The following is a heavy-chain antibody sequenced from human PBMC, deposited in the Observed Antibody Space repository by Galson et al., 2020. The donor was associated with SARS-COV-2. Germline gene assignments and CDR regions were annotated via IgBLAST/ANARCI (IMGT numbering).Heavy chain of an antibody. D-gene: IGHD1-7*01. CDR3: ARDRGITATTSGDY. CDR1: GFTFSSYS. Sequence: GGSLRLSCAASGFTFSSYSMNWVRQAPGKGLEWVSSISCSSTYIYYADSVKGRFTISRDNAKNSLYLQMNSLRAEDTAVYYCARDRGITATTSGDYWGQGTLVTVS. J-gene: IGHJ4*02. V-gene: IGHV3-21*01. CDR2: ISCSSTYI.